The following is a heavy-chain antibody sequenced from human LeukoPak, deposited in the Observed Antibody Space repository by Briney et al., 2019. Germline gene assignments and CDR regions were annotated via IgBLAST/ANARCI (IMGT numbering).Heavy chain of an antibody. V-gene: IGHV3-30*02. CDR1: GFTFSSYG. CDR2: IRYDGSNK. D-gene: IGHD3-22*01. CDR3: AREGSYYDSSGYYGPHYFDY. J-gene: IGHJ4*02. Sequence: GGSLRLSCAASGFTFSSYGMHWVRQAPGKGLEWVAFIRYDGSNKYYADSVKGRFTISRDNAKNSLYLQMNSLRAEDTAVYYCAREGSYYDSSGYYGPHYFDYWGQGTLVTVSS.